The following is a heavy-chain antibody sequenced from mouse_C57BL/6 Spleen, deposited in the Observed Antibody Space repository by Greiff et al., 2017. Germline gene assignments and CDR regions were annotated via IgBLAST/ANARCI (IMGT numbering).Heavy chain of an antibody. V-gene: IGHV14-4*01. J-gene: IGHJ4*01. CDR3: TTGGSLYAMDY. CDR2: IDPENGDT. CDR1: GFNIKDDY. Sequence: VQLKESGAELVRPGASVKLSCTASGFNIKDDYMHWVKQRPEQGLEWIGWIDPENGDTEYASKFHGKATITADTSSNTAYLQLSSLTSEDTAVYYCTTGGSLYAMDYWGQGTSVTVSS.